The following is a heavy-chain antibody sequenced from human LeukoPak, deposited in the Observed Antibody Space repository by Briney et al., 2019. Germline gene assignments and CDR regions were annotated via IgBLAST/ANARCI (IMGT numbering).Heavy chain of an antibody. J-gene: IGHJ4*02. CDR1: GFTFSSYA. D-gene: IGHD5-18*01. CDR2: ISGSGGRT. V-gene: IGHV3-23*01. Sequence: TGGSLRLSCAASGFTFSSYAMSWVRQAPGKGLEWVSAISGSGGRTYYADSVKGRFTISRDNSKHTLYLQMNSLRAEDTDVYYCAKARREYSYGPFYYWGQGTLVTVSS. CDR3: AKARREYSYGPFYY.